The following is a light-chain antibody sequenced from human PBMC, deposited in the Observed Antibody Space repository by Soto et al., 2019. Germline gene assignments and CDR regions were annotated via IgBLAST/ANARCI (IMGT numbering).Light chain of an antibody. CDR1: QSISSY. J-gene: IGKJ5*01. Sequence: DIQMTQSPSSLSASVGDRVTITCRASQSISSYLNWYQQKPGKAPNLLIYAASSFQSGVPSRFSGSGSGTDFTLTISSLQPEDFATYYCQQSYSTPSTFGQGTRLEIK. CDR2: AAS. V-gene: IGKV1-39*01. CDR3: QQSYSTPST.